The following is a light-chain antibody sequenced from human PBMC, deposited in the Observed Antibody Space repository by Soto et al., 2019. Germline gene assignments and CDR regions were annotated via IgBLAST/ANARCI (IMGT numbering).Light chain of an antibody. Sequence: EIVLTQSPGTLSLSPGERATLSCRASQSVRSDYLAWYQQKPGQAPRLLIHGASSRATGIPDRFSGSGSGTDFTLTISRLEPEDFAVYYCQQSRTFGGGTKVDIK. CDR3: QQSRT. J-gene: IGKJ4*01. CDR2: GAS. CDR1: QSVRSDY. V-gene: IGKV3-20*01.